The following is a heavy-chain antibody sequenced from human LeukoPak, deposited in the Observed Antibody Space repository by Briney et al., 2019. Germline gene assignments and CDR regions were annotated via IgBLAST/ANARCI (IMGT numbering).Heavy chain of an antibody. CDR1: GGSISSYY. V-gene: IGHV4-59*01. CDR3: ARDAPDYGDYGMDV. D-gene: IGHD4-17*01. CDR2: IYYSGST. Sequence: SETLSLTCTVSGGSISSYYWSWIRQPPGKGLERIGYIYYSGSTNYNPSLKSRVTISVDTSKNQFSLKLSSVTAADTAVYYCARDAPDYGDYGMDVWGQGTTVTVSS. J-gene: IGHJ6*02.